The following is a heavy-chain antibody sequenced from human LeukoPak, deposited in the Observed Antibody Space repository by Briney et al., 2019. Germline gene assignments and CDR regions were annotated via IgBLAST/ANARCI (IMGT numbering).Heavy chain of an antibody. J-gene: IGHJ4*02. CDR1: GFTFSNAW. CDR2: IISKAGGETT. CDR3: TTDYDILTGYYMRY. Sequence: KSGGSLRLSCAASGFTFSNAWMSWVRQAPGKGLEWVGRIISKAGGETTDYAAPVKGRFTISRDDSKNTLYLQMNSLKTEDTAVYYCTTDYDILTGYYMRYWGQGTLVTVSS. D-gene: IGHD3-9*01. V-gene: IGHV3-15*01.